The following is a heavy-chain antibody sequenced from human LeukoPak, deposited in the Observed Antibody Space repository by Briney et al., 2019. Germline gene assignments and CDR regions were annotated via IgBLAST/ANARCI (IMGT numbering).Heavy chain of an antibody. Sequence: PSETLSLTCTVSGGSISSYSWSWIRQPPGKGLEWIGYIYHSGSTYYNPSLKSRVTISVDRSKNQFSLKLSSVTAADTAVYYCARGPSGRFLEVNWFDPWGQGTLVTVSS. CDR3: ARGPSGRFLEVNWFDP. CDR2: IYHSGST. J-gene: IGHJ5*02. CDR1: GGSISSYS. V-gene: IGHV4-30-2*01. D-gene: IGHD3-3*01.